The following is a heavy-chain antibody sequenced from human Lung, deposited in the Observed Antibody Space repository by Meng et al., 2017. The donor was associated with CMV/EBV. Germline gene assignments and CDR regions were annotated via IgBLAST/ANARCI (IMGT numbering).Heavy chain of an antibody. CDR2: IYPADSNT. CDR3: ARKRGYFFDY. D-gene: IGHD3-10*01. CDR1: AYTFSTYW. J-gene: IGHJ4*01. Sequence: GGSLRLSCKGSAYTFSTYWLGWVRQLPGRGLEWMGLIYPADSNTTYSPSFRGHVTISADKSISTAYLQWIGLRASDTAIYYCARKRGYFFDYWGHGTPVTVDS. V-gene: IGHV5-51*01.